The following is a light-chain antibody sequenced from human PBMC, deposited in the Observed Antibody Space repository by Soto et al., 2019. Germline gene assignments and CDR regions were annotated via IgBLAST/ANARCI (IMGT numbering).Light chain of an antibody. CDR2: GNS. CDR1: SSNIGAGYD. V-gene: IGLV1-40*01. Sequence: QAVVTQPPSVSGAPGQRVTMSCTGSSSNIGAGYDVHWYQQLPGTAPKLLIYGNSNRPSGVPDQFSGSKSGTSASLAITGLQAEDEADYYCQSYDSSLRGVFGGGTKLTVL. CDR3: QSYDSSLRGV. J-gene: IGLJ3*02.